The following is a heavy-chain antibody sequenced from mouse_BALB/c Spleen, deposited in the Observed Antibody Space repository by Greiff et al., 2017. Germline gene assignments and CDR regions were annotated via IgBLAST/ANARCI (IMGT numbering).Heavy chain of an antibody. V-gene: IGHV14-3*02. CDR1: GFNIKDTY. CDR2: IDPANGNT. Sequence: EVQLQQSGAELVKPGASVKLSCTASGFNIKDTYMHWVKQRPEQGLEWIGRIDPANGNTKYDPKFQGKATITADTSSNTAYLQLSSLTSEDTAVYYCAREAVGRYYAMDYWGQGTSVTVSS. CDR3: AREAVGRYYAMDY. D-gene: IGHD3-1*01. J-gene: IGHJ4*01.